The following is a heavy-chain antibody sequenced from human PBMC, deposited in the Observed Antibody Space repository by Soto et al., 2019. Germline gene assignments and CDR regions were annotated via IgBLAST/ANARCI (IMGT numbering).Heavy chain of an antibody. CDR3: AASCGYVRGYSSRWYGNWFDP. J-gene: IGHJ5*02. V-gene: IGHV4-59*01. CDR2: IYYSGST. CDR1: GGSISSYY. D-gene: IGHD6-19*01. Sequence: SETLSLTCTVSGGSISSYYWSWIRQPPGKGLEWIGYIYYSGSTNYNPSLKSRVTISVDTSKNQFSLKLSSVTAADTAVYYCAASCGYVRGYSSRWYGNWFDPWGQGPLVTVST.